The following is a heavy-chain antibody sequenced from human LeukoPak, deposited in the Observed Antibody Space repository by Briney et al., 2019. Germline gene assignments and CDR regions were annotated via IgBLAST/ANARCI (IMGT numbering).Heavy chain of an antibody. CDR3: VSRNYGSSPFDY. D-gene: IGHD4-17*01. CDR2: ISSDGSNT. V-gene: IGHV3-74*01. J-gene: IGHJ4*02. CDR1: GFTFNRYW. Sequence: GGSLRLSCAASGFTFNRYWMHWVRRAPGKGLAWVSRISSDGSNTNYADSVKGRFTISRDNAENTLYLQMDSLTAEDTAVYYCVSRNYGSSPFDYWGQGTLVTVSS.